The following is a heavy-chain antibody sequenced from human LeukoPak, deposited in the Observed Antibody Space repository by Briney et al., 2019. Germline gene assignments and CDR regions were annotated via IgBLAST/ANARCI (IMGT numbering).Heavy chain of an antibody. CDR1: GGSISSGGYY. V-gene: IGHV4-31*03. J-gene: IGHJ4*02. CDR3: ARGSWIMYYFDY. D-gene: IGHD2-2*03. Sequence: SETLSLTCTVSGGSISSGGYYWSWIRQHPGTGLEWIGYIYYSGSTYYNPSLKSRVTISVDTSKNQFSLKLSSVTAADTAVYYCARGSWIMYYFDYWGQGTLVTVSS. CDR2: IYYSGST.